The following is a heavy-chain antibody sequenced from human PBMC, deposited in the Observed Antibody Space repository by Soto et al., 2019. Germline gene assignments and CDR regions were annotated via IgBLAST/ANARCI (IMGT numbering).Heavy chain of an antibody. CDR2: IYYSGST. CDR3: ARSDPITIFAPMDV. CDR1: GGSISSGGYY. D-gene: IGHD3-3*01. J-gene: IGHJ6*02. Sequence: SETLSLTCTVSGGSISSGGYYLSWIREHPGKGLEWIGYIYYSGSTYYNPSLKSRVTISVDTSKNQFSLKLSSVTAADTAVYYCARSDPITIFAPMDVWGQGTTVTVSS. V-gene: IGHV4-31*03.